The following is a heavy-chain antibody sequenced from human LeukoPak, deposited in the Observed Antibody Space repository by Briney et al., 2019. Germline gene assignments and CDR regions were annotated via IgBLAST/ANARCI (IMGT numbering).Heavy chain of an antibody. D-gene: IGHD3-10*01. Sequence: SVKVSCKASGGTLSSYAISWVRQAPGQGLEWMGRIIPILGIANYAQKFQGRVTITADKSTSTAYMELSSLRSEDTAVYYCARGSYYYGSGSPHYFDYWGQGTLVTVSS. V-gene: IGHV1-69*04. CDR3: ARGSYYYGSGSPHYFDY. CDR1: GGTLSSYA. CDR2: IIPILGIA. J-gene: IGHJ4*02.